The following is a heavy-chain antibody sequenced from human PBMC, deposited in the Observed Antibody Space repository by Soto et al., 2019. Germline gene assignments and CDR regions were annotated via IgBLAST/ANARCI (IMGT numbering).Heavy chain of an antibody. CDR2: VYWDDDK. J-gene: IGHJ5*02. D-gene: IGHD3-16*01. V-gene: IGHV2-5*02. CDR1: GFSLSTSGVA. CDR3: AHRPITFMASWFDP. Sequence: QITLKESGPTLVKPAQTLTLTCTFSGFSLSTSGVAVGWLRKPPGKAPEWLALVYWDDDKRYSPSLKSRLTITKDTSKNQVVLTMTNMEPVDTATYYCAHRPITFMASWFDPWGQGIPVTVSS.